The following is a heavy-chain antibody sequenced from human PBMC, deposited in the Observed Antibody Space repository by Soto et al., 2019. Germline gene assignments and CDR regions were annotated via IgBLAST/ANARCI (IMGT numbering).Heavy chain of an antibody. V-gene: IGHV3-23*01. J-gene: IGHJ4*02. CDR1: GFIFSAYA. CDR3: AKGPRIVGASHFDH. D-gene: IGHD1-26*01. Sequence: EVQLLESGGGLAQPGGSLRLSCDASGFIFSAYAMSWVRQAPGKGLEWVSVISGSGGSTYYADSVKGRFTISRDNSKNTLYLQMNSLRVEDTAVYYCAKGPRIVGASHFDHWGQGTLVTVSS. CDR2: ISGSGGST.